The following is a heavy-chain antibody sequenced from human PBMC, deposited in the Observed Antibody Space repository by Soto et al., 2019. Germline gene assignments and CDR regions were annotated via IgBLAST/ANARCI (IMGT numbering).Heavy chain of an antibody. Sequence: GGCLRPSCVASGCSLCSFCMNWVRQAPGKGLEWVSSISSSSSYIYYADSVKGRFTISRDNAKNSLYLQMNSLRAEDTAVYYCAPGGATVTTWGQGTLVTVSS. CDR1: GCSLCSFC. CDR2: ISSSSSYI. V-gene: IGHV3-21*01. CDR3: APGGATVTT. D-gene: IGHD4-17*01. J-gene: IGHJ4*02.